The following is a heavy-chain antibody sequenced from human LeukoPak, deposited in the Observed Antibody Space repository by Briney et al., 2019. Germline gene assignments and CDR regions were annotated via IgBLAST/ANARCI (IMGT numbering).Heavy chain of an antibody. J-gene: IGHJ5*02. V-gene: IGHV3-7*01. CDR3: VRYRGSGWFDR. D-gene: IGHD2-15*01. CDR2: IKQDGRDK. Sequence: GGSLRLSCAGSGFPFTTYWMTWLRQAPGRGLEWVARIKQDGRDKYYVGSVKGRFTISRDNAKNSLYLQMNSLRVEDTAVYYCVRYRGSGWFDRWGQGTLVTVSS. CDR1: GFPFTTYW.